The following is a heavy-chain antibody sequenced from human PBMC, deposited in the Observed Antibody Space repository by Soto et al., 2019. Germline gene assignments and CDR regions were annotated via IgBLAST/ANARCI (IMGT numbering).Heavy chain of an antibody. D-gene: IGHD1-26*01. CDR3: ARDLDENQLLYDDFYI. CDR2: ISWDGNSI. J-gene: IGHJ3*02. V-gene: IGHV3-9*01. Sequence: GGSLRLSCAASGFTFDDYALHWVRQAPGKGLEWVSGISWDGNSIGYADSVKGRFTISRDNAKNSLFLQMDSLRPEDTAFYYCARDLDENQLLYDDFYIWAQGTMVTVS. CDR1: GFTFDDYA.